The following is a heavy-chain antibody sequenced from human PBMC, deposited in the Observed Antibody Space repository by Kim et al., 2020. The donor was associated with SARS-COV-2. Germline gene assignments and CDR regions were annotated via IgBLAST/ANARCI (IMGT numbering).Heavy chain of an antibody. V-gene: IGHV4-39*01. Sequence: YNPYLNSRVTISVDTSKNQFSLKLSSVTAADTAVYYCARMDGDYFGWFDPWGQGTLGTVSS. CDR3: ARMDGDYFGWFDP. D-gene: IGHD4-17*01. J-gene: IGHJ5*02.